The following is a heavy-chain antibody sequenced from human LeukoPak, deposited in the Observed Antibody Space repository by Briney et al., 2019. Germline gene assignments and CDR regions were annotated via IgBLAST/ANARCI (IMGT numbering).Heavy chain of an antibody. CDR2: ISYDGSNK. D-gene: IGHD1-26*01. CDR3: ARDRWAPTP. V-gene: IGHV3-30-3*01. CDR1: GFTFRSYA. Sequence: GGSLRLSCAASGFTFRSYAMHWVRQAPGKGLEWVAVISYDGSNKYYADSVKGRFTISRDNSKNTLYLQMNSLRAEDTAVYYCARDRWAPTPWGQGTLVTVSS. J-gene: IGHJ5*02.